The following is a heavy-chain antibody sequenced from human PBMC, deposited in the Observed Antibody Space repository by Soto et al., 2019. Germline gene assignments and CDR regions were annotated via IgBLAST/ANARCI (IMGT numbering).Heavy chain of an antibody. CDR2: IYYSGST. J-gene: IGHJ3*02. CDR3: ARDRGGYERGYDAFDI. CDR1: GGSISSYY. V-gene: IGHV4-59*01. Sequence: SETLSLTCTVSGGSISSYYWSWIRQPPGKGLEWIGYIYYSGSTNYNPSLKSRVTISVDTSKNQFSLKLSSVTAADTAVYYCARDRGGYERGYDAFDIWGQGTMVTVSS. D-gene: IGHD5-12*01.